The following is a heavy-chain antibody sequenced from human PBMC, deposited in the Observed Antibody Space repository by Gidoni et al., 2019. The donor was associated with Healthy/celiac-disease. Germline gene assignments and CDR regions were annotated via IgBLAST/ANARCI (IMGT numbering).Heavy chain of an antibody. CDR2: IAYDGSNK. J-gene: IGHJ6*02. CDR3: ARVFGVVAATGGMDV. V-gene: IGHV3-30*04. CDR1: GFTFSSYA. D-gene: IGHD2-15*01. Sequence: QVQLVESGGGVVQPGRSLSLSCAASGFTFSSYAMHWVRQAPGKGLEWVAVIAYDGSNKYYADSVKGRFPISRDNSKNTLYLQMNSLRAEDTAVYYCARVFGVVAATGGMDVWGQGTTVTVSS.